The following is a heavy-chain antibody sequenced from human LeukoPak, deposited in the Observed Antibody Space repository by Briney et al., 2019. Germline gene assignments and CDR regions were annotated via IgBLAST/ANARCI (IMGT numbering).Heavy chain of an antibody. V-gene: IGHV4-39*07. D-gene: IGHD3-10*01. J-gene: IGHJ4*02. CDR3: ARMYYYARGEAYDY. CDR1: GGSISSGGYY. Sequence: PSETLSLTCTVSGGSISSGGYYWGWIRQPPGKGLEWIGGIYYSGSTYYNPSLKSRVTIPVDTSKNQFSLKLTSVTAADTALYYCARMYYYARGEAYDYWGQGTLVTVSS. CDR2: IYYSGST.